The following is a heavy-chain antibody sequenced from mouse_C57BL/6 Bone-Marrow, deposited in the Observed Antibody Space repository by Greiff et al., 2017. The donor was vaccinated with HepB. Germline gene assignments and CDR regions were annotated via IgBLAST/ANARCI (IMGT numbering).Heavy chain of an antibody. J-gene: IGHJ4*01. CDR3: ARTPNRAYYAMDY. CDR2: IDPSDSYT. CDR1: GYTFTSYW. D-gene: IGHD3-3*01. Sequence: VQLQQPGAELVMPGASVKLSCKASGYTFTSYWMHWVKQRPGQGLEWIGEIDPSDSYTNYNQKFKGKSTLTVDKSSSTAYMQLSSLTSEDSAVYYCARTPNRAYYAMDYWGQGTSVTVSS. V-gene: IGHV1-69*01.